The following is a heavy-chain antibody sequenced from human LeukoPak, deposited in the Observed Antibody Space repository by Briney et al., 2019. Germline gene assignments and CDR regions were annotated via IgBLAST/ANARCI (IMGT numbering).Heavy chain of an antibody. D-gene: IGHD3-10*02. Sequence: GGSLRLSCAAPGLTVSSNCMSWVRQAPGKGLEWVSYISSSGSTIYYADSVKGRFTISRDNAKNSLYLQMNSLRAEDTAVYYCAELGITMIGGVWGKGTTVTISS. CDR2: ISSSGSTI. CDR3: AELGITMIGGV. J-gene: IGHJ6*04. CDR1: GLTVSSNC. V-gene: IGHV3-11*04.